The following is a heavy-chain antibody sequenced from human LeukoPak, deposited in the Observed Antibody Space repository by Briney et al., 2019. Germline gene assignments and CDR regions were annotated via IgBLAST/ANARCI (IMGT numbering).Heavy chain of an antibody. V-gene: IGHV3-33*01. Sequence: GGSLRLSCAASGFTFSSYGMHWVRQAPGKGLEWVAVIWYDGSNKYYADSVKGRFTISRDNSKNTLYLQMNSLGAEDTAVYYCARARDEAALDYWGQGTLVTVSS. J-gene: IGHJ4*02. CDR1: GFTFSSYG. CDR2: IWYDGSNK. CDR3: ARARDEAALDY. D-gene: IGHD6-13*01.